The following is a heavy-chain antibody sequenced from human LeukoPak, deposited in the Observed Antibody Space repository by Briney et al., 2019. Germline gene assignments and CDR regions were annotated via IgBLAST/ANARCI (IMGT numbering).Heavy chain of an antibody. CDR1: GFTFSNYG. CDR2: IRFDGSYT. CDR3: AKDLTNIVYYYYMDV. V-gene: IGHV3-30*02. D-gene: IGHD1-1*01. Sequence: GGSLRLSCAASGFTFSNYGMHWVRQAPGKGLEWVAFIRFDGSYTYYADSVKGRFTLSRDNSKNTMYLQLSSLRADDTAVYYCAKDLTNIVYYYYMDVWGKGTTVTVSS. J-gene: IGHJ6*03.